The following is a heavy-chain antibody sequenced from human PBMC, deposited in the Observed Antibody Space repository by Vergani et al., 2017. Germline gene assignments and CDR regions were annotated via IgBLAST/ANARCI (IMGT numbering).Heavy chain of an antibody. CDR1: GFTFSSYA. D-gene: IGHD3-10*01. CDR3: AKDLYGTGNLVYY. CDR2: ISGSGGRT. Sequence: EVQLVESGGGLVKPGGSLTLPCVASGFTFSSYAMSWVPQAPGKGLVWVSAISGSGGRTDYADSVKGRFTISRDNSKNTRYLQMNSLRAEGTAVYYCAKDLYGTGNLVYYWGQGTLVTVSS. V-gene: IGHV3-23*04. J-gene: IGHJ4*02.